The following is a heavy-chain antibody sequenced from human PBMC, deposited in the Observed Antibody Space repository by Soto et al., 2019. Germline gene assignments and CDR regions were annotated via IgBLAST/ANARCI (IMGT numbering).Heavy chain of an antibody. CDR3: ARDKGYYDILTSRY. D-gene: IGHD3-9*01. Sequence: SETLSLTCAVFGGSLIGYYWSWIRQPPGKGLEWIGSIYHSGSTYYNPSLKSRVTISVDTSKNQSSLKLSSVTAADTAVYYCARDKGYYDILTSRYWGQGTLVTVSS. J-gene: IGHJ4*02. CDR2: IYHSGST. CDR1: GGSLIGYY. V-gene: IGHV4-34*01.